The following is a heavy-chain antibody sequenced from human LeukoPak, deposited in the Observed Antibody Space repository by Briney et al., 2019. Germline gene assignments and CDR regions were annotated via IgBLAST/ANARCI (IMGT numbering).Heavy chain of an antibody. D-gene: IGHD3-9*01. Sequence: ASVKVSCKASGYTFTNYGISWVRQAPGQGLEWMGWISADNGNTNYAQKLQGRVTLTTDTSTSTAYMELRSLRSDDTAVYYCARDWSCDILTGYLSFDYWGQGTLVTVSS. J-gene: IGHJ4*02. CDR2: ISADNGNT. CDR1: GYTFTNYG. CDR3: ARDWSCDILTGYLSFDY. V-gene: IGHV1-18*01.